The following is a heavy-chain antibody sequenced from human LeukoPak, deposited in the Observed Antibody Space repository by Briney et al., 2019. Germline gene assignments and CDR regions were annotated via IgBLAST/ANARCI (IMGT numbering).Heavy chain of an antibody. CDR3: ARGPQGSGWTYFDY. CDR2: IIPIFGTA. V-gene: IGHV1-69*13. J-gene: IGHJ4*02. CDR1: GGTFSSYA. Sequence: ASVKVSCKASGGTFSSYAISWVRQAPGQGLEWMGGIIPIFGTANYAQKFQGRVTITADESTSTAYMELSSLRSEDAAVYYCARGPQGSGWTYFDYWGQGTLVTVSS. D-gene: IGHD6-19*01.